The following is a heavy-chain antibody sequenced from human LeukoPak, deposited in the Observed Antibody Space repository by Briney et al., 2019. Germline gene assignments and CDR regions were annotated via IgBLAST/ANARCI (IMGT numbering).Heavy chain of an antibody. CDR3: ARDFSGRFCIDY. CDR2: ISYDGSAD. D-gene: IGHD1-26*01. CDR1: GFTFSSYG. Sequence: GGSLRLSCAASGFTFSSYGMYWVRQAPGKGLEWVAGISYDGSADFYADSVRGRFTISRENSKNTLCLQMNSLTAEDTAVYYCARDFSGRFCIDYWGQGTLVTVSS. V-gene: IGHV3-30*03. J-gene: IGHJ4*02.